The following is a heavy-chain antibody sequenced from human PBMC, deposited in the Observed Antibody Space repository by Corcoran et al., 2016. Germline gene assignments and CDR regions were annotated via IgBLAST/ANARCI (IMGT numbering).Heavy chain of an antibody. D-gene: IGHD1-26*01. CDR2: IVVGSGNT. CDR3: AAGGGLGATLFDY. J-gene: IGHJ4*02. Sequence: QMQLVQSGPEVKKPGTSVKVSCKASGFTFTSSAVQWVRQARGQRLEWIGWIVVGSGNTNYAQKFQERVTITRDMSTSTAYMELSSLRSEDTAVFYGAAGGGLGATLFDYWGQGTLVTVSS. V-gene: IGHV1-58*01. CDR1: GFTFTSSA.